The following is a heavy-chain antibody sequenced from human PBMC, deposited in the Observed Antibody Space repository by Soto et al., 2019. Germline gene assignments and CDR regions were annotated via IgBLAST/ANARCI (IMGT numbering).Heavy chain of an antibody. CDR2: LRSNDNT. D-gene: IGHD2-8*01. CDR3: TKLRVSGDVSHWYFDL. Sequence: EVQLLESGGGLVQPGGSLRLSCEASGFTFSGHGMTWVRQAPGKGLQWVASLRSNDNTAYADSVKGRFTISRDNSKNTLYLQMNSLRAEDTALYYCTKLRVSGDVSHWYFDLWGRGTPVTVSS. V-gene: IGHV3-23*01. CDR1: GFTFSGHG. J-gene: IGHJ2*01.